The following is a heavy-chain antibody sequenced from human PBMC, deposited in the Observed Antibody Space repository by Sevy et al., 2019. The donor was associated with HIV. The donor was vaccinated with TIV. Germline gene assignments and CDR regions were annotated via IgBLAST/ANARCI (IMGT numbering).Heavy chain of an antibody. CDR3: ARPRANYVDHYFFYAMDV. Sequence: GGSLRLSCVASGFAFSNYYAMHWVRQAPGKGLEWVPLISYDGSDKYYADSVKGRFTISRDNFKNTLFLQMNSLTTEDTAVYYCARPRANYVDHYFFYAMDVWGQGTTVTVSS. CDR1: GFAFSNYYA. CDR2: ISYDGSDK. D-gene: IGHD4-17*01. J-gene: IGHJ6*02. V-gene: IGHV3-30-3*01.